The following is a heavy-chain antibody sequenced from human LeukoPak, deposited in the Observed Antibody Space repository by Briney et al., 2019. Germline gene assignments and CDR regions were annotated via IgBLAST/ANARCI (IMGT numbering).Heavy chain of an antibody. CDR2: NSGSGGST. Sequence: GGSLRLSCAASRFTFTSYALTWVRQAPGKGLEWVSANSGSGGSTYYADSVKGRFTISRDNSKNTLYLQMNSPRAEDTTVYYCANAEVERMVRGVRNLRRFGYWGQRTLVTLSS. V-gene: IGHV3-23*01. CDR1: RFTFTSYA. J-gene: IGHJ4*02. CDR3: ANAEVERMVRGVRNLRRFGY. D-gene: IGHD3-10*01.